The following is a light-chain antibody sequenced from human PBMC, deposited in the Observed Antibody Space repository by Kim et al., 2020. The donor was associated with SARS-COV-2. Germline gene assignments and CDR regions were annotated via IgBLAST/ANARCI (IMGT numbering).Light chain of an antibody. J-gene: IGKJ4*01. Sequence: DIQMTQSPSSLSASVGDRVTITCRASQNINSYLNWYQQKPGKAPKLLIYAASSLQSGVPSRFSGSGSGTDFTLTISNLQPEDFATYYCQQTYSTLTFGGGTKVDIK. CDR3: QQTYSTLT. CDR1: QNINSY. V-gene: IGKV1-39*01. CDR2: AAS.